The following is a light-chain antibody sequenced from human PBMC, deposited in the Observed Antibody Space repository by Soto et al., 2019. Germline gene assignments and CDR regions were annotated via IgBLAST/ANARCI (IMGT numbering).Light chain of an antibody. CDR1: QSVSSSY. CDR2: GAS. Sequence: EIVLTQSPGTLSLSPGERATLSCRASQSVSSSYLAWYQQKPGQAPRILIYGASSRATGIPDRFSGSGSGTDFTLTISRLEPEDFAVYYCQQYGSSPSLTFGGGTTVEIK. CDR3: QQYGSSPSLT. J-gene: IGKJ4*01. V-gene: IGKV3-20*01.